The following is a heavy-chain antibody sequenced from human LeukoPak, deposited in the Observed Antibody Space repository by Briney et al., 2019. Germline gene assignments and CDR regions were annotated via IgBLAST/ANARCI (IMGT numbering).Heavy chain of an antibody. V-gene: IGHV3-21*01. Sequence: SGGSLRLSCAASGFTLSTYHMNWVRQAPGRGLEWVSCISTSSEFTYYADSVKGRFTISRDNAKNSVYLQMNSLRAEDTAVYYCARDGSSSWYYYWGQGTLVTVSS. CDR2: ISTSSEFT. CDR3: ARDGSSSWYYY. CDR1: GFTLSTYH. D-gene: IGHD6-13*01. J-gene: IGHJ4*02.